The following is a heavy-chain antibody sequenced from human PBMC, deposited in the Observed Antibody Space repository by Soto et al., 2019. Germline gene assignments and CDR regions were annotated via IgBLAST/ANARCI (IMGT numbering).Heavy chain of an antibody. CDR2: IDTDGGGT. CDR3: ATVFDL. J-gene: IGHJ5*02. CDR1: GFTLGSHR. Sequence: DVQLVESGGGLVQPGGSLRVSCAASGFTLGSHRIHWVRQPPGKGLEWVSLIDTDGGGTSYADSVKGRFTISTDNAKNTVYLQMNGLRAEDTAVYYCATVFDLWGQGTLVTVSS. V-gene: IGHV3-74*01.